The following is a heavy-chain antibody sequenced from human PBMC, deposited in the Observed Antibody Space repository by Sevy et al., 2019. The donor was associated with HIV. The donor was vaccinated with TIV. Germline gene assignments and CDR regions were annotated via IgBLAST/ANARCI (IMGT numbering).Heavy chain of an antibody. Sequence: SETLSLTCAVSGGSISSNNWWNWVRQTPGKGLEWIGEIYHSGNTNRNPSLKSRVTISVDKSKNQFSLKLSSVTAADTAVYYCARGVGGYCSSTSCHVDYWGQGTLVTVSS. CDR3: ARGVGGYCSSTSCHVDY. J-gene: IGHJ4*02. D-gene: IGHD2-2*03. CDR1: GGSISSNNW. CDR2: IYHSGNT. V-gene: IGHV4-4*02.